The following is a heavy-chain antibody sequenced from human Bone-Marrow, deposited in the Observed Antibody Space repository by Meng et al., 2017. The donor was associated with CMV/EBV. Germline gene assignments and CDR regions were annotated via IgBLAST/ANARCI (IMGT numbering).Heavy chain of an antibody. CDR1: GFTVSSNY. CDR2: IYSCGSST. J-gene: IGHJ5*02. D-gene: IGHD2-15*01. Sequence: GGSLRLSCAASGFTVSSNYMSWVRQASGKGLEWVSVIYSCGSSTYYADSVKGRFTISRDNSKDTLYLKMNSLRAEDTAVYYFAKAERAAGWFDPWGQGTLVTVSS. CDR3: AKAERAAGWFDP. V-gene: IGHV3-23*03.